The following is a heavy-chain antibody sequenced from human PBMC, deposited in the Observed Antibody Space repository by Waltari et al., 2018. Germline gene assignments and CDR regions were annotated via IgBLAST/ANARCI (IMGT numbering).Heavy chain of an antibody. Sequence: EVQLVESGGGLVHPGGSLGLSCEASGFPLSSYWMHWVRHLPGKGLVGFSHIKPDGTSTDYGDSVEGRFTISRDNAKNTLYLQMNSLRAEDTAIYYCVRDLYGRDDVWGQGTMVTVSS. CDR3: VRDLYGRDDV. V-gene: IGHV3-74*01. CDR2: IKPDGTST. CDR1: GFPLSSYW. D-gene: IGHD3-10*01. J-gene: IGHJ3*01.